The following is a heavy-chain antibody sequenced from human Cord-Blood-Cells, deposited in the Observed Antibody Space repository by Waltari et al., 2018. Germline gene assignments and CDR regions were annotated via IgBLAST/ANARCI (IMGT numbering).Heavy chain of an antibody. D-gene: IGHD2-2*01. Sequence: EVQLVETGGGLIQPGGSLSLYCAASGFTVSSNYMSWVRQAPGKGLEWVSVVYSGGSTYYADSVKGRFTISRDNSKNTLYLQMNSLRAEDTAVYYCARDQGAAAFDYWGQGTLVTVSS. CDR2: VYSGGST. J-gene: IGHJ4*02. V-gene: IGHV3-53*02. CDR3: ARDQGAAAFDY. CDR1: GFTVSSNY.